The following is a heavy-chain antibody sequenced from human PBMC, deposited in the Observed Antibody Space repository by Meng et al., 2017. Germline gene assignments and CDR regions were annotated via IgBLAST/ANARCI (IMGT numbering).Heavy chain of an antibody. CDR1: GFTFSSYG. J-gene: IGHJ4*02. Sequence: GQRVESGGGLVQPGGSLGLSCAASGFTFSSYGMTWVRQAPGKGLEWVSAIGGSGGSTYYAGSVKGRFTISRDNSKNTLYLQMNSLRVEDTAVYYCAKLIAPSAYWGQGTLVTVSS. D-gene: IGHD2/OR15-2a*01. CDR3: AKLIAPSAY. CDR2: IGGSGGST. V-gene: IGHV3-23*04.